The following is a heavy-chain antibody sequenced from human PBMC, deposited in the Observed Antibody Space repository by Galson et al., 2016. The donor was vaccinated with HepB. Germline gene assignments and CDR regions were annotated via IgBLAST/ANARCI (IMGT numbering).Heavy chain of an antibody. CDR3: AKDDGRLASS. CDR2: VSGSGSNT. J-gene: IGHJ5*02. D-gene: IGHD6-19*01. CDR1: GFTYSTYG. V-gene: IGHV3-23*01. Sequence: SLRLSCAASGFTYSTYGMSWVRQAPGKGLEWVSGVSGSGSNTYYADSVKGRFTISRDNSKNTLYLQMTSLRAEDTAIYYCAKDDGRLASSWGQGTLVTVST.